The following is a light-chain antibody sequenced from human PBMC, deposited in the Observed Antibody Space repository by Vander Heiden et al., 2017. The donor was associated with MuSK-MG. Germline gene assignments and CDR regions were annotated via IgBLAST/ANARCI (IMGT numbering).Light chain of an antibody. Sequence: DVQMTQSPSSLSAFVGDRLTLTCRTSQIISTHLHWYPQKPGNAPNLLLYSASILQRGVPSRFRDSGSGTDFTLTISSLHATDFQSYYCQPSYTMPFTFGPGTRLVI. CDR1: QIISTH. CDR2: SAS. V-gene: IGKV1-39*01. CDR3: QPSYTMPFT. J-gene: IGKJ5*01.